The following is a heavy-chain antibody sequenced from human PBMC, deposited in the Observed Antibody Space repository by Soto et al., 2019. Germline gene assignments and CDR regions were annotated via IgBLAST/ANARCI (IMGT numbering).Heavy chain of an antibody. D-gene: IGHD2-2*01. CDR1: GFTFSSYA. CDR3: AKGSKGFDY. CDR2: ITGGGDNT. V-gene: IGHV3-23*01. J-gene: IGHJ4*02. Sequence: EVQLLESGGGLVQPGGPLRLSCAASGFTFSSYAMTWVRQAPGKGLEWVSAITGGGDNTYYADSVKGRFTSSRDNFKNTLYRQMDSLRDEDTAIYYCAKGSKGFDYWGQGTLVTVSS.